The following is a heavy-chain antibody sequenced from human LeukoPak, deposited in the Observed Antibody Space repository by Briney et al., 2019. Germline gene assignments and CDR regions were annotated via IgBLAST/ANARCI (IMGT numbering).Heavy chain of an antibody. J-gene: IGHJ4*02. CDR1: SGSISSHY. Sequence: SETLSLTCTVSSGSISSHYWSWIRQPAGKGLEWIGRIHTSGSINYNPSLKSRVTMSVDTSKNPFSLKLSSVTAADTAVYYCAGYSSSWYFDYWGQGTLVTVSS. CDR3: AGYSSSWYFDY. CDR2: IHTSGSI. V-gene: IGHV4-4*07. D-gene: IGHD6-13*01.